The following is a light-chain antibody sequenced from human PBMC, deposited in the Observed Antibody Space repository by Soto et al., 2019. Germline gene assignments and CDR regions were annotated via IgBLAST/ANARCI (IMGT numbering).Light chain of an antibody. Sequence: QSVLTQPASVSGSPGQSITISCTGTSXDVGGYNYVSWYQQHPGKAPKLMIYEVTNRPSGVSYRFSGSKSGNTASLTISGLQAEDEADYYCCSYTSISTYVFGTGTKVTVL. CDR1: SXDVGGYNY. J-gene: IGLJ1*01. V-gene: IGLV2-14*01. CDR3: CSYTSISTYV. CDR2: EVT.